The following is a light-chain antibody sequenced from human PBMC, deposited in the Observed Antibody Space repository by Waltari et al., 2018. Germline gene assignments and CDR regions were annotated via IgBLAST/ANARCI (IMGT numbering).Light chain of an antibody. J-gene: IGLJ3*02. V-gene: IGLV2-23*02. CDR2: DVN. CDR3: CSYAGSAISV. CDR1: TNDVGKYNL. Sequence: QSALTQTATVSGSPGQSITISCTGTTNDVGKYNLVSWYQQHPGKAPTLIIYDVNKRPSGVSNRFSGSKSGNTASLTISGLQAVDEAYYYCCSYAGSAISVFGGGTKVTVL.